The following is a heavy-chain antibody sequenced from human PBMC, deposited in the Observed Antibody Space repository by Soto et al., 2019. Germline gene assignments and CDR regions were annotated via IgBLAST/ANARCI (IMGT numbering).Heavy chain of an antibody. CDR2: IYYSGST. CDR3: ARIAAAGPKFDY. D-gene: IGHD6-13*01. V-gene: IGHV4-59*08. CDR1: GGSISSYY. Sequence: SETLSLTCTVSGGSISSYYWSWIRQPPGKGLEWIGYIYYSGSTNYNPSLKSRVTISVDTSKNQFSLKLSSVTAADTAVYYCARIAAAGPKFDYWGQGTLVTVSS. J-gene: IGHJ4*02.